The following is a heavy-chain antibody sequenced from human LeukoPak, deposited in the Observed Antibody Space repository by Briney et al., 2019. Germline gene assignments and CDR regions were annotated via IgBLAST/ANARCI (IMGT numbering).Heavy chain of an antibody. J-gene: IGHJ5*02. CDR2: IIPIFGTA. V-gene: IGHV1-69*06. CDR3: ARSYYYDSSGYYWFDP. CDR1: GGTFSSYA. D-gene: IGHD3-22*01. Sequence: SVKVSCKASGGTFSSYAISWVRQAPGQGLEWMGRIIPIFGTANYAQKFQGRVTITADKSTSTAYMELSSLRSEDTAVYYCARSYYYDSSGYYWFDPWGQGTLATVSS.